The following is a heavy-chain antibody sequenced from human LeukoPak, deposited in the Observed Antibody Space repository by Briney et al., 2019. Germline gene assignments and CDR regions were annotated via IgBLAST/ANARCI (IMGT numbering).Heavy chain of an antibody. J-gene: IGHJ4*02. Sequence: GASVKVSRKASGYTFTDYYMHWVRQAPGQGLEWMGWINPNNGGTNYAQNFQGRVTMTRDTSISTAYMELSRLRSDDTAVYYCAVVVATIFDYWGQGALVTVSS. D-gene: IGHD5-12*01. CDR2: INPNNGGT. V-gene: IGHV1-2*02. CDR3: AVVVATIFDY. CDR1: GYTFTDYY.